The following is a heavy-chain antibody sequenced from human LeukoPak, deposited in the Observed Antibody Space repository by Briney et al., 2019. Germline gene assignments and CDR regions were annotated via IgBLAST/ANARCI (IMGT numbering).Heavy chain of an antibody. Sequence: GASVKVSCKVSGYRLSAVSMHWVRQAPGKGLEWMGGFEPEDGATIYAERFQGRITMTEDTSTDTAYMDLSRLTSEDTAVYYCKIDYFDWASSRSGNYFWGQGTLVTVSS. CDR2: FEPEDGAT. V-gene: IGHV1-24*01. D-gene: IGHD3-3*01. J-gene: IGHJ4*02. CDR1: GYRLSAVS. CDR3: KIDYFDWASSRSGNYF.